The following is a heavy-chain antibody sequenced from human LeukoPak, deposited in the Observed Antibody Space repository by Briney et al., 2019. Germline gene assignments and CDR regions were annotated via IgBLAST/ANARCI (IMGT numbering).Heavy chain of an antibody. J-gene: IGHJ6*03. Sequence: GGSLRLSCAASGFTFSSYAMSWVRQAPGKGLEWVSAISDSGGNTYYADSVKGRFTISRDNSKNTLYLQMNSLRAEDTAVYYCAKVESSGYYSYYYYYYMDVWGKGTTVTASS. V-gene: IGHV3-23*01. CDR3: AKVESSGYYSYYYYYYMDV. CDR2: ISDSGGNT. CDR1: GFTFSSYA. D-gene: IGHD3-22*01.